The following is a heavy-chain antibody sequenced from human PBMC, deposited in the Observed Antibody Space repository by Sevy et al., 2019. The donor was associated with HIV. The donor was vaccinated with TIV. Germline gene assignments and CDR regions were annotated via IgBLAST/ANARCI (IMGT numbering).Heavy chain of an antibody. V-gene: IGHV3-15*01. Sequence: GGSLRLSCAASGFTFSNAWMSWVRQAPGKGLEWVGRIKSKTDGGTTDYAAPVKGRFTISRDDSKNTLYLQMNSLKTVDTAIYYCTTDSKKRGLCALLDYWGQGTLVTVSS. J-gene: IGHJ4*02. D-gene: IGHD3-10*01. CDR3: TTDSKKRGLCALLDY. CDR2: IKSKTDGGTT. CDR1: GFTFSNAW.